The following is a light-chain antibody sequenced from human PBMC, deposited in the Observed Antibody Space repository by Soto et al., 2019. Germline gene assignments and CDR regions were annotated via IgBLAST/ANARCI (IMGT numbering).Light chain of an antibody. CDR3: QQHNNGRPIT. Sequence: ILLTMSPFTXSFKKRYRAPCTCRDSQSVSSIYLAWYQKKPGQAPXLXXXGASTRATGIPARFSGSGSGKEFTLTISSRKSEDFGGYYCQQHNNGRPITVGDGTKVDI. J-gene: IGKJ1*01. V-gene: IGKV3-15*01. CDR1: QSVSSIY. CDR2: GAS.